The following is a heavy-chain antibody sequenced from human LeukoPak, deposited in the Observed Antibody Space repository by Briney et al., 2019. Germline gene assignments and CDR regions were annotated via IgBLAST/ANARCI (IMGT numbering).Heavy chain of an antibody. V-gene: IGHV4-59*01. CDR2: IYYSGST. CDR3: ARDRSWSFFSA. CDR1: GGSISSYY. J-gene: IGHJ4*02. Sequence: SETLSLTCTVSGGSISSYYWSWVRQPPGKGLEWIGYIYYSGSTSYNPSPKSRVTISVDTSKNQFSLKLSSVTAADTAVYYCARDRSWSFFSAWGQGTLVTVSS. D-gene: IGHD6-13*01.